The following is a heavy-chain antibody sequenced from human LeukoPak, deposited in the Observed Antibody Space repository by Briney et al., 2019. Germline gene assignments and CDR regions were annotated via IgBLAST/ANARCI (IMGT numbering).Heavy chain of an antibody. CDR1: GYSISSGYY. V-gene: IGHV4-38-2*02. CDR3: ARGANYYGSGSYYRYYFDY. Sequence: SETLSLTCTVSGYSISSGYYWGWIRQPPGKGLEWIGSIYHSGSTYYNPSLKSRVTISVDTSKNQFSLKLSSVTAADTAVYYWARGANYYGSGSYYRYYFDYWGQGTLVTVSS. CDR2: IYHSGST. D-gene: IGHD3-10*01. J-gene: IGHJ4*02.